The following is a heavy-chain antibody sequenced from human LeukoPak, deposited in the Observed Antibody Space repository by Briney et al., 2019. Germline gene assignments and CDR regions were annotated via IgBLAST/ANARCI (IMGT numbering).Heavy chain of an antibody. D-gene: IGHD3-22*01. CDR3: ARTYDSSGYYWWDYYYMDV. CDR2: IKQDGSEK. V-gene: IGHV3-7*01. Sequence: PGGSLRLSCAASGFTFSSYWMSWVRQAPGKGLEWVANIKQDGSEKYYVDSVKGRFTIYRDNAKNSLYLQMISLRAEDTAVYYCARTYDSSGYYWWDYYYMDVWGKGTTVTVSS. J-gene: IGHJ6*03. CDR1: GFTFSSYW.